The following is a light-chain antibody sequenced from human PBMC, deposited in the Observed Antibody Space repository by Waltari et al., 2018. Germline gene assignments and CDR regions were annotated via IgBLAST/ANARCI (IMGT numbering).Light chain of an antibody. Sequence: FLLTQPHSVSGSPGETVTISCTRTSGSIAADYVQWYQRRPGSAPIAVIYEDKIRPSGVPDRFSGSIDRSSNSASLTISGLRPEDEADYFCQSYDITNVIFGGGTKVNVL. V-gene: IGLV6-57*03. CDR3: QSYDITNVI. J-gene: IGLJ2*01. CDR1: SGSIAADY. CDR2: EDK.